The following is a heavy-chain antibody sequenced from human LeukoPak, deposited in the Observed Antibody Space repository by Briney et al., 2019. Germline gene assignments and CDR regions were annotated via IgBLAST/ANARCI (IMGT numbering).Heavy chain of an antibody. CDR2: INTNTGNP. Sequence: ASVKVSCKASGYTFTSYAMNWVRQAPGQGLEWMGWINTNTGNPTYAQGFTGRFVFSLDTSGSTAYLQISSLKAEDTAVYYCARAYSSSWYAAFDIWGQGTMVTVSS. CDR1: GYTFTSYA. D-gene: IGHD6-13*01. J-gene: IGHJ3*02. V-gene: IGHV7-4-1*02. CDR3: ARAYSSSWYAAFDI.